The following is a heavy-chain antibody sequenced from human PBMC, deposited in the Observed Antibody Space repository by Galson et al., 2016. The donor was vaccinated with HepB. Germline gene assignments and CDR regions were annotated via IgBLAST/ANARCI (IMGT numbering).Heavy chain of an antibody. CDR1: GYTFTSYT. Sequence: SVKVSCKASGYTFTSYTIHWVRQAPGQRLQWMGWINAGYGNTNYSQNFQGRVTITRDTSATPAYMELSSLRSEDTAVYYCAREIAWKRNFDSWGQGTLVTVSS. CDR2: INAGYGNT. D-gene: IGHD2-21*01. J-gene: IGHJ4*02. CDR3: AREIAWKRNFDS. V-gene: IGHV1-3*01.